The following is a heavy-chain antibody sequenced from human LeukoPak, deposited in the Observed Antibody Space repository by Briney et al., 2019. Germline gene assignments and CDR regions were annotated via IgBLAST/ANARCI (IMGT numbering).Heavy chain of an antibody. Sequence: SETLSLTCTVSGYSISSGYYWGWTRQPPGRGLEWIASIYYRGSTHYNPSLASLKSRVTISGDTSKNQFSLKLSSVTAADTAVYYCARSPIVVVVAATPGGNWFDPWGQGTLVTVSS. J-gene: IGHJ5*02. D-gene: IGHD2-15*01. CDR3: ARSPIVVVVAATPGGNWFDP. CDR1: GYSISSGYY. V-gene: IGHV4-38-2*02. CDR2: IYYRGST.